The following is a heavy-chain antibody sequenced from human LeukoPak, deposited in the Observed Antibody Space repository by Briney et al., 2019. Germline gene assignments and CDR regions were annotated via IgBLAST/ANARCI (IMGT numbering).Heavy chain of an antibody. V-gene: IGHV3-23*01. CDR2: ISGSGGST. Sequence: PGGSLRLSCAASGFTFSSYGMSWVRQAPGKGLEWVSAISGSGGSTYYADSVKGRFTISRDNSKNTLYLQMNSLRAEDTAVYYCAKEYSKARSSWSKDAFDIWGQGTMVTVSS. D-gene: IGHD6-13*01. J-gene: IGHJ3*02. CDR1: GFTFSSYG. CDR3: AKEYSKARSSWSKDAFDI.